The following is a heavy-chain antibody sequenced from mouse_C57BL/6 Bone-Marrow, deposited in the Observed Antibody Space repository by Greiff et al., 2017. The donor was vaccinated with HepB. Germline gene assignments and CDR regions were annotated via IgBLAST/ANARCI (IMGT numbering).Heavy chain of an antibody. CDR1: GYTFTSYW. D-gene: IGHD2-14*01. Sequence: QVQLQQPGAELVKPGASVKLSCKASGYTFTSYWMHWVKQRPGQGLELIGMIHPNSGSTNYNEKFKSKATLTVDKSSSTAYMQLSSLTSEDSAVYYCARYAPRGRNYFDYWGQGTTLTVSS. J-gene: IGHJ2*01. CDR3: ARYAPRGRNYFDY. CDR2: IHPNSGST. V-gene: IGHV1-64*01.